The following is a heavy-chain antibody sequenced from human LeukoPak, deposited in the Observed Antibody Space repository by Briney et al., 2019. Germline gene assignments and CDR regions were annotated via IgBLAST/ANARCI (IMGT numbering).Heavy chain of an antibody. D-gene: IGHD3-10*01. V-gene: IGHV1-8*01. CDR1: GYTFTSYD. CDR2: MNPNSGNT. Sequence: ASVKVSCKASGYTFTSYDINWVRQATGQGLEWMGWMNPNSGNTGYAQKFQGRVTMTRNTSVSTAYMELSSLRSEDTAVYYCARVPIPYYYGSGSYYHFDYWGQGTLVTVSS. J-gene: IGHJ4*02. CDR3: ARVPIPYYYGSGSYYHFDY.